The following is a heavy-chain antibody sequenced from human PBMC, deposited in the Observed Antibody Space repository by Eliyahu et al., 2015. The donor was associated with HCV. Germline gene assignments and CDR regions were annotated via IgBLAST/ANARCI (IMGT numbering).Heavy chain of an antibody. Sequence: EVQLLESGGGLVQPGGSLRLSXAASXFXFSSYAMXWVRQAPGKGLGWVSAISGSGGNTYYADXVKGRFTISRDNSKNTLYLQMNSLRAEDTAVYYCAKDNNWEGWFDPWGQGTLVTVSS. J-gene: IGHJ5*02. CDR2: ISGSGGNT. CDR1: XFXFSSYA. D-gene: IGHD1-20*01. V-gene: IGHV3-23*01. CDR3: AKDNNWEGWFDP.